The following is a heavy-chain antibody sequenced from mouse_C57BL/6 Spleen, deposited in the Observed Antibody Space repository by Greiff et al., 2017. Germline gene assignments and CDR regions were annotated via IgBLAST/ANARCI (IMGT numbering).Heavy chain of an antibody. CDR2: ISYVGFN. J-gene: IGHJ3*01. V-gene: IGHV3-6*01. CDR1: GYSITSGSY. D-gene: IGHD2-4*01. CDR3: ARDAYYDYAWFAY. Sequence: EVKLQESGPGLVTPSQSLSLTCSVTGYSITSGSYWNWIRQFPGTKLEWMVYISYVGFNTYNPSLKTRISVTRDTSKNQFFLKLNSVTTEDTATYYCARDAYYDYAWFAYWGQGALVTVAA.